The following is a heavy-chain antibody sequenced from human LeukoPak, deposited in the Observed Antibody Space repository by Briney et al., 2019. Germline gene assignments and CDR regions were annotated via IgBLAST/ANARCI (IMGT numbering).Heavy chain of an antibody. CDR1: GFTFSSHW. Sequence: GGSLILSCAASGFTFSSHWMSWVRQPPGQGLEWVANINQEGSEKYYLDSVKGRFTISRDNAKNSLYLQMNSLRAEDTAVYYCARDGTAPGVYFDYWGQGTLVTVSS. J-gene: IGHJ4*02. CDR2: INQEGSEK. D-gene: IGHD6-13*01. CDR3: ARDGTAPGVYFDY. V-gene: IGHV3-7*01.